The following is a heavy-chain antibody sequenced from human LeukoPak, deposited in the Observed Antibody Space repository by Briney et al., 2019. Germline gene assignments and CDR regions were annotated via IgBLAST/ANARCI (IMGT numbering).Heavy chain of an antibody. D-gene: IGHD4-23*01. CDR3: ARAPGYGGNSDY. J-gene: IGHJ4*02. Sequence: ASVKVSRKASGYTFTGYYMHWVRQAPGQGLEWMGWINPNSGGTNYAQKFQGRVTMTRDTSISTAYMELSSLRSEDTAVYYCARAPGYGGNSDYWGQGTLVTASS. CDR2: INPNSGGT. V-gene: IGHV1-2*02. CDR1: GYTFTGYY.